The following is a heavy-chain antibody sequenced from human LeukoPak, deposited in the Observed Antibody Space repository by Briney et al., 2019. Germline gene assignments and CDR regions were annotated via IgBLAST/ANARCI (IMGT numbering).Heavy chain of an antibody. D-gene: IGHD1-1*01. V-gene: IGHV3-53*01. Sequence: GGSLRLSCAASGFTVSSNYMSWVRQAPGKGLEWVSLIYSGGSTSYADSVKGRFTFSRDNSKNTLYLQMNSLRAEDTAACYCARDRVNWNDVGGLFDYWGQGTLVTVSS. CDR1: GFTVSSNY. CDR2: IYSGGST. J-gene: IGHJ4*02. CDR3: ARDRVNWNDVGGLFDY.